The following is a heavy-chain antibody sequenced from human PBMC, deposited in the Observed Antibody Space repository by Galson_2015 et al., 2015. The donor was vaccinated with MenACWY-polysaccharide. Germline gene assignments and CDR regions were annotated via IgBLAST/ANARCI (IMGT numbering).Heavy chain of an antibody. CDR3: ASGRAPNGDASLTYFDY. J-gene: IGHJ4*02. D-gene: IGHD2-21*02. V-gene: IGHV3-74*01. CDR2: INSAASRA. CDR1: GFTFSSYW. Sequence: SLRLSCAVSGFTFSSYWMHWVRQVPGKGLVWVSRINSAASRADYADSVKGRFTISRDNSRNTLYLQMNSLRVEDTAIYYCASGRAPNGDASLTYFDYWGQGTLVTVSS.